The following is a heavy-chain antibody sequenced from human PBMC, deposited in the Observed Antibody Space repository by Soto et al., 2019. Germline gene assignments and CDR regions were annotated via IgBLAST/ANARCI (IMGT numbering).Heavy chain of an antibody. J-gene: IGHJ6*02. CDR2: ISGSGGST. CDR3: AKVERVPKPPLYYYGMDV. Sequence: EVQLLESGGGLVQPGGSLRLSCAASGFTFSSYAMSWVRQAPGKGLEWVSAISGSGGSTYYADSVKGRFTISRDNSKNTLYLQMNSLRAEDTAVYYCAKVERVPKPPLYYYGMDVWGQGTTVTVSS. V-gene: IGHV3-23*01. CDR1: GFTFSSYA.